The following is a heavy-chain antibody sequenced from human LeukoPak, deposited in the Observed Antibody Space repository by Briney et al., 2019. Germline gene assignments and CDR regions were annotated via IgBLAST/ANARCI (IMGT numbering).Heavy chain of an antibody. D-gene: IGHD2-15*01. CDR1: GGTFSSYA. CDR3: ASWVGGYYYYMDV. Sequence: SAKVSCKASGGTFSSYAISWVRQAPGQGLEWMGGIIPIFGTANYAQKFQGTVTITADESTSTAYMELSSLRSEDTAVYYCASWVGGYYYYMDVWGKGTTVTVSS. V-gene: IGHV1-69*13. J-gene: IGHJ6*03. CDR2: IIPIFGTA.